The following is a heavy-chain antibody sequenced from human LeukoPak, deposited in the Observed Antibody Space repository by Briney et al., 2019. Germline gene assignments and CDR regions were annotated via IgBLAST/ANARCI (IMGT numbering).Heavy chain of an antibody. D-gene: IGHD3-3*01. CDR1: GFTFTSYA. V-gene: IGHV3-23*01. Sequence: GGSLRLSCAASGFTFTSYAMSWVRQAPGKGLEWVSGISGSGDSRESTSYADSVKGRFTISRDNSKNTLYLQMNSLRAEDTAVYYCAKPPYYDFWVENWFDPWGQGTLVTVSS. J-gene: IGHJ5*02. CDR2: ISGSGDSREST. CDR3: AKPPYYDFWVENWFDP.